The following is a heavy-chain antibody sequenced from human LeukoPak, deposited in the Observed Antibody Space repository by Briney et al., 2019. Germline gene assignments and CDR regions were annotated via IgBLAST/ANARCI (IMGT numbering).Heavy chain of an antibody. CDR2: FGPEDGET. V-gene: IGHV1-24*01. D-gene: IGHD4-23*01. Sequence: VASVKVSCKVSGYTLIELSMDWVRQAPGKGLEWMGGFGPEDGETIYAQKFQGRVTLTEDTSTDTAYMELSSLRSEDTAVYYCATGAVYGGDSGPRNFHHWGQGTLVTVSS. CDR3: ATGAVYGGDSGPRNFHH. CDR1: GYTLIELS. J-gene: IGHJ1*01.